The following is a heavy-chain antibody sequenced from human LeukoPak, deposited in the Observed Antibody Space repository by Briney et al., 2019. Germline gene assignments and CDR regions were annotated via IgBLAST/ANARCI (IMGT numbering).Heavy chain of an antibody. J-gene: IGHJ4*02. Sequence: SETLSLTCAVYGGSFSGYYWSWIRQPPGKGLEWIGEINHGGSTNYNPSLKSRVTISVDTSKNQFSLKLSSVTAADTAVYYCARGGCSSTSCYSLSYYFDYWGQGTLVTVSS. V-gene: IGHV4-34*01. CDR3: ARGGCSSTSCYSLSYYFDY. CDR2: INHGGST. D-gene: IGHD2-2*02. CDR1: GGSFSGYY.